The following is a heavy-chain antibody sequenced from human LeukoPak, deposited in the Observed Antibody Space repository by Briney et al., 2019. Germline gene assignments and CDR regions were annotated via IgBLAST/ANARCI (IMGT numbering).Heavy chain of an antibody. D-gene: IGHD3-9*01. Sequence: ASVKVSCKASGYTFTSYAMNWVRQAPGQGLEWMGWINTNTGNPTYAQGFTGRFVFSLDTSVSTAYLQISSLKAEDTAVYYCARGVLRYFDWHSPYDAFDIWGQGTMVTVSS. CDR3: ARGVLRYFDWHSPYDAFDI. V-gene: IGHV7-4-1*02. CDR2: INTNTGNP. CDR1: GYTFTSYA. J-gene: IGHJ3*02.